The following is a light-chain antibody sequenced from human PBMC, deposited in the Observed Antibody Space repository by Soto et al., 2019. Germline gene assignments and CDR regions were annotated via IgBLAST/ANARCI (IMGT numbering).Light chain of an antibody. CDR3: QQSHSTPFT. Sequence: DIQMTQPPSSLSAPVGDRVTIACRAGQNIRPYVNWYQQKPGKAPTALIYAESSLESGVPSRFTGSGSGTDFTLTITSLQPEDFATYYCQQSHSTPFTFGPGTTVHIK. V-gene: IGKV1-39*01. J-gene: IGKJ3*01. CDR1: QNIRPY. CDR2: AES.